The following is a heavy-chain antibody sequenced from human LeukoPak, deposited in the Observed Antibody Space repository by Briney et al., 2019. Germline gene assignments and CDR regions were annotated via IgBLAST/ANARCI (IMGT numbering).Heavy chain of an antibody. J-gene: IGHJ4*02. CDR2: ITPNSGDT. CDR3: ARDRDYSKTERGFDY. CDR1: GYTLTDYN. Sequence: ASVKVSCKASGYTLTDYNMHWVRQAPGQGLEWLGGITPNSGDTKSAQKFQGRVTMTGDTYISTAYMELSRVTSGDTAVYYCARDRDYSKTERGFDYWGQGTLVTVSS. D-gene: IGHD4-11*01. V-gene: IGHV1-2*02.